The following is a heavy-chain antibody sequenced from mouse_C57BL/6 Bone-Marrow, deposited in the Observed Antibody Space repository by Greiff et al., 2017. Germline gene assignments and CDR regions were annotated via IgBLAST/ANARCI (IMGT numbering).Heavy chain of an antibody. CDR3: ERGANYASRSRYFAV. D-gene: IGHD1-1*01. CDR1: GSTFTSYW. CDR2: LDPSESST. V-gene: IGHV1-59*01. J-gene: IGHJ1*03. Sequence: QVQLQQPGAELVRPGPSVKLSCKASGSTFTSYWMHWVKQRPGQGLEWIGVLDPSESSTKYNQKFKGQATLTIDTSSRTAYMQLRSLPSQDAAVYYCERGANYASRSRYFAVWGTGPTATVS.